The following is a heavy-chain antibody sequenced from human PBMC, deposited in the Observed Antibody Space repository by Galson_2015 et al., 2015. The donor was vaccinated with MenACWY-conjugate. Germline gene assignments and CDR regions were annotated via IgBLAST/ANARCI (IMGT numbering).Heavy chain of an antibody. V-gene: IGHV3-15*01. CDR1: GFTFSNAW. J-gene: IGHJ4*02. CDR2: TKSKIDGGTT. Sequence: SLRLSCAGSGFTFSNAWMSWVRQAPGKGLEWVGHTKSKIDGGTTDYAAPVRGRFTISRDDSKKTLFLQMSGLKMEDTAIYYCTTDPGHHEDYWGPGTLVTVSS. CDR3: TTDPGHHEDY.